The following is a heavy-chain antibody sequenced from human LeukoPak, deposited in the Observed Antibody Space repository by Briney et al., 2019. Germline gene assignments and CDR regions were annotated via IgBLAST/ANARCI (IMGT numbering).Heavy chain of an antibody. CDR1: GFTFTDFW. CDR2: IKRDGSEV. Sequence: HSGGSLRLSCAASGFTFTDFWMRWVRQAPGKGLEWVANIKRDGSEVYYVDSVKGRFTISRDNAKNSLYLQMNSLRAEDTAVYYCARGGGYGVDVWGQGTTVTVSS. J-gene: IGHJ6*02. V-gene: IGHV3-7*02. D-gene: IGHD3-16*01. CDR3: ARGGGYGVDV.